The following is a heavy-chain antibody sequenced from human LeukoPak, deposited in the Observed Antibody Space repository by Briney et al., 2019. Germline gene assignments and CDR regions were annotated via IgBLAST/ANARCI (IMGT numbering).Heavy chain of an antibody. CDR2: ISSNGGST. Sequence: GGSLRLSCEASGFTFSSFAMHWVRQAPGKGLEYVSAISSNGGSTYYANSVKGRFTISRDNSKNTLYLQMNSLRAEDTAVYYCARDHEWGRAYFDYWGQGTLVTVSS. J-gene: IGHJ4*02. D-gene: IGHD1-26*01. CDR3: ARDHEWGRAYFDY. V-gene: IGHV3-64*01. CDR1: GFTFSSFA.